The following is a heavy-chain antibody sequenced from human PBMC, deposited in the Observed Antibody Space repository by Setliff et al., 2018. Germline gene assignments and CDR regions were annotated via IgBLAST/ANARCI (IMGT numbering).Heavy chain of an antibody. V-gene: IGHV4-61*02. J-gene: IGHJ4*02. CDR1: GGSISSGPYY. Sequence: KASEPLSLTCTVSGGSISSGPYYWNWFRQPAGKGLEWIGRLYSSGSTNYNPSLKSRVTISVDTSKNQFSLKLSSVTAADTAVYYCASTDWGWGYYFDYWGQGTLVTVSS. CDR2: LYSSGST. CDR3: ASTDWGWGYYFDY. D-gene: IGHD7-27*01.